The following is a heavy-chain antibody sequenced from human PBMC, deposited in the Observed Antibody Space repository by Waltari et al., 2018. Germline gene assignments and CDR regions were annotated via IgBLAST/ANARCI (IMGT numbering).Heavy chain of an antibody. J-gene: IGHJ6*02. Sequence: QVQLVQSGAEVKKPGSSVKVSCKASGGTFSSYAISWVRQAPGRGLEWMGGIIPIFVTANYAQKFQGRVTITAYESTSTAYMELSSLRSEDTAVYYCARDPRGSQYYYYGMDVWGQGTTVTVSS. CDR2: IIPIFVTA. V-gene: IGHV1-69*12. D-gene: IGHD6-13*01. CDR1: GGTFSSYA. CDR3: ARDPRGSQYYYYGMDV.